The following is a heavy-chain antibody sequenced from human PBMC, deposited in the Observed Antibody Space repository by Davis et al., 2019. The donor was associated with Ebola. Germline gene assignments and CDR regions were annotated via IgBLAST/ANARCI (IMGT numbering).Heavy chain of an antibody. D-gene: IGHD6-19*01. CDR3: AKQDDSGWYGIDEY. CDR2: IRYDGSNK. J-gene: IGHJ4*02. V-gene: IGHV3-30*02. CDR1: GFTFSNYG. Sequence: PGGSLRLSCSASGFTFSNYGMHWVRQDPGKGLEWVAYIRYDGSNKYYADSVKGRFTISRDNSKNTLYLQMNSLRPDDTALYYCAKQDDSGWYGIDEYWGQGTLVTVSS.